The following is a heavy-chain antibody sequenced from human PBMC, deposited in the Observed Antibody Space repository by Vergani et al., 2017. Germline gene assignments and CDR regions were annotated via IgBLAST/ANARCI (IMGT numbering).Heavy chain of an antibody. CDR2: IYYSGST. CDR3: ARRSGIVYDIFSGTQYFFDF. D-gene: IGHD3-9*01. Sequence: QVQLQESGPGLVKSSQTLSLTCTVSNDSVSNTFYYWGWIRQTPGKGLEWIGSIYYSGSTYYNPSFKNRVTMSVDTSNNHFSLRLNSLTAADTAVYYCARRSGIVYDIFSGTQYFFDFWGQGTLVTVSS. J-gene: IGHJ4*02. V-gene: IGHV4-39*07. CDR1: NDSVSNTFYY.